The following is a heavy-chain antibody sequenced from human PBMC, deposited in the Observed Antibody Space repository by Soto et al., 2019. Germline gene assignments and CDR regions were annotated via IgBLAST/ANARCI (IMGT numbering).Heavy chain of an antibody. Sequence: PSETLSLTCTVSGGSISSGGYYWSWIRQHPGKGLEWIGYIYYSGSTYYNPSLKSRVTISVDTSKNQFSLKLSSVTVADTAVYYCARADYYDSSGYSRELNYWGQGTLVTVSS. J-gene: IGHJ4*02. CDR3: ARADYYDSSGYSRELNY. CDR2: IYYSGST. CDR1: GGSISSGGYY. D-gene: IGHD3-22*01. V-gene: IGHV4-31*03.